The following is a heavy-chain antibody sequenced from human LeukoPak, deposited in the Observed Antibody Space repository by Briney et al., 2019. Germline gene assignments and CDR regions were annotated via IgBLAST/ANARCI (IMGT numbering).Heavy chain of an antibody. D-gene: IGHD2/OR15-2a*01. V-gene: IGHV3-74*01. CDR1: GFTFDDYA. J-gene: IGHJ3*02. CDR3: ARDLESDAFDI. CDR2: INSDGSST. Sequence: GGSLRLSCVASGFTFDDYAMHWVRQAPGKGLVWVSRINSDGSSTSYADSVKGRFTISRDNAKNTLYLQMNSLRAEDTAVYYCARDLESDAFDIWGQGTMVTVSS.